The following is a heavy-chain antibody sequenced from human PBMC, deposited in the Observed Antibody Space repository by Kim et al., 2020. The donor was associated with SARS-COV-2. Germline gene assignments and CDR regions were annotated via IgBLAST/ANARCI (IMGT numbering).Heavy chain of an antibody. CDR1: GDSVSSPAYY. D-gene: IGHD2-21*01. CDR3: AGQMVVGGAHNWFDA. Sequence: SETLSLTCAVFGDSVSSPAYYWDWIRQPAGKGLEWIGRISASGSTNYNSSLQSRVTISRDTFKSQYFLNLTSVTAADTAVYYCAGQMVVGGAHNWFDAWGQSIQVVVSS. CDR2: ISASGST. J-gene: IGHJ5*02. V-gene: IGHV4-61*02.